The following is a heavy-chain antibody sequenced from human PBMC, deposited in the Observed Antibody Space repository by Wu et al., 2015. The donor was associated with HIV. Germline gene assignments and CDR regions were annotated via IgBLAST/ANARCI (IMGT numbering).Heavy chain of an antibody. CDR2: IIPIFGTA. V-gene: IGHV1-69*12. Sequence: QVQLVQSGAEVKKPGSSVKVSCKASGGTFSSYAISWVRQAPGQGLEWMGGIIPIFGTANYAQKFQGRVTITADESTSTAYMELSSLRSEDTAVYYCARGSYCSSTSCLRPYYYYMDVWGKGTTGHRLL. CDR3: ARGSYCSSTSCLRPYYYYMDV. D-gene: IGHD2-2*01. CDR1: GGTFSSYA. J-gene: IGHJ6*03.